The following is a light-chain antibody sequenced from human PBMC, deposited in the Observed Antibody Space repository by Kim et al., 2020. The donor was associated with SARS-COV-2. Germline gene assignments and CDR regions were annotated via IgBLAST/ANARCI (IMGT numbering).Light chain of an antibody. V-gene: IGKV1-17*03. J-gene: IGKJ4*01. CDR1: QAISNY. Sequence: SASVGDRVTITCRASQAISNYLAWFQWRPGKVPKRLIYGASSLQSGVPSRFSGSGPGTEFTLTISNLQPEDFATYYCLQHNNYPLTFGGGTKVEIK. CDR2: GAS. CDR3: LQHNNYPLT.